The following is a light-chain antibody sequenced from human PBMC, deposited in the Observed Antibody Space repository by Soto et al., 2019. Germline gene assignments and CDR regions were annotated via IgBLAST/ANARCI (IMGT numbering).Light chain of an antibody. V-gene: IGKV1-39*01. CDR2: FAS. J-gene: IGKJ2*01. CDR3: LQTDSVPYT. CDR1: QSISSY. Sequence: DIQMTQSPSSLSASVGDRVTLTCRASQSISSYLNWYQLKPGRPPKLLIYFASSLQAGVPSRFSGAGSETDFTLTIPDLQPEDFTSYFCLQTDSVPYTFGQGT.